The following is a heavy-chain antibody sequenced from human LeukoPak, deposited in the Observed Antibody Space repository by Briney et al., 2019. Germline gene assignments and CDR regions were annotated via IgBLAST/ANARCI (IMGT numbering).Heavy chain of an antibody. D-gene: IGHD5-12*01. CDR3: ARGGSGYDSFYYYGMDV. J-gene: IGHJ6*02. CDR2: IYYSGST. V-gene: IGHV4-61*01. CDR1: GGSASSGFYY. Sequence: SETLSLTCTVSGGSASSGFYYWSWIRQPPGKGLEWIGYIYYSGSTNYNPSLKSRVTISVDTSKNQFSLKLNSVTAADTAVYYCARGGSGYDSFYYYGMDVWGQGTTVTVSS.